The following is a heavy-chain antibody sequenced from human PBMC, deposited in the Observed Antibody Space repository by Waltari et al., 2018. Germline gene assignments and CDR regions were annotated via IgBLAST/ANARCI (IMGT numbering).Heavy chain of an antibody. J-gene: IGHJ4*02. CDR3: ASLMYSSSWSPFFDY. CDR2: THHSGRT. Sequence: QVQLQESGPGLVKPSETLSLTCAVSGYSISSGYYWGWIRQPPGKGLEWIGSTHHSGRTYYNPSLKSRVTISVDTSKNQFSLKLSSVTAADTAVYYCASLMYSSSWSPFFDYWGQGTLVTVSS. D-gene: IGHD6-13*01. CDR1: GYSISSGYY. V-gene: IGHV4-38-2*01.